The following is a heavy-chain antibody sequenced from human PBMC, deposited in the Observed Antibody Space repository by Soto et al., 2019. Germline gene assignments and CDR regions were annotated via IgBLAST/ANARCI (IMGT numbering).Heavy chain of an antibody. V-gene: IGHV5-10-1*01. CDR2: IDPSDSYT. D-gene: IGHD3-22*01. CDR3: ARGLYYYDSSGQVYYFDY. CDR1: GYSFTSYW. Sequence: GESLKISCKGSGYSFTSYWISWVRQMPGKGLEWMGRIDPSDSYTNYSPSFQGHVTIPADKSISTAYLQWSSLKASDTAMYYCARGLYYYDSSGQVYYFDYWGQGTLVTVSS. J-gene: IGHJ4*02.